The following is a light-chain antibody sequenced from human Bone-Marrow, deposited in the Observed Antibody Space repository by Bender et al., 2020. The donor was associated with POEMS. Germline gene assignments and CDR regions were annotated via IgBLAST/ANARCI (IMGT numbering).Light chain of an antibody. Sequence: QSAVTQPRSVSGSPGQSVTISCTGTNSDIGGYNYVSWYQHYPGKAPKVIIYDVSNRPSGVSDRFSGSKSGNTASLTISWVQAEEEADYYCCSYTSLSTHMVFGGGTKLTV. J-gene: IGLJ2*01. CDR3: CSYTSLSTHMV. CDR1: NSDIGGYNY. V-gene: IGLV2-11*01. CDR2: DVS.